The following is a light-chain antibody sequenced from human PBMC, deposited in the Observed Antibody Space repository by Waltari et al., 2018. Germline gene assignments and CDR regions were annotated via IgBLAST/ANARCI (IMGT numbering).Light chain of an antibody. CDR1: QSVTSSY. CDR2: GAS. V-gene: IGKV3-20*01. J-gene: IGKJ1*01. Sequence: EIVLTQSPGTLSLSPGERVTLSCRASQSVTSSYLAWYQQKPGQAPRLLICGASSRATGIPDRFSGSGSGTDFTLTISRLEPEDFGVFYCQQYERSPWTFGQGTKVEIK. CDR3: QQYERSPWT.